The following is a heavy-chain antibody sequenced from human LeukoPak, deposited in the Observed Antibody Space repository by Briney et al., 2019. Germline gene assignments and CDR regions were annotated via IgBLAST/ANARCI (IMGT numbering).Heavy chain of an antibody. CDR3: SRDKQPGDY. CDR2: IYYSGST. V-gene: IGHV4-59*01. D-gene: IGHD5-18*01. Sequence: SETLSLTCTVAGGSISSYCWSWIRQPPGKGLEWIGYIYYSGSTTYNPSLKSRVTISVDTSKNQFSLKLSSVTAADTAVYYCSRDKQPGDYWGPGTLVTVAS. J-gene: IGHJ4*02. CDR1: GGSISSYC.